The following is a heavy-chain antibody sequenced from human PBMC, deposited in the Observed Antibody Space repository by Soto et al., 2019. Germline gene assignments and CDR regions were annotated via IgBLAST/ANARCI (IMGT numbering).Heavy chain of an antibody. V-gene: IGHV4-31*03. Sequence: SETLSLTCTVSGGSISSGGYYWSWIRQHPGKGLEWIGYIYYSGSTYYNPSLKSRVTISVDTSKNQFSLKLSSVTAADTAVYCCASVGDYGDGWFDPWGQGTLVTVSS. CDR3: ASVGDYGDGWFDP. D-gene: IGHD4-17*01. CDR2: IYYSGST. CDR1: GGSISSGGYY. J-gene: IGHJ5*02.